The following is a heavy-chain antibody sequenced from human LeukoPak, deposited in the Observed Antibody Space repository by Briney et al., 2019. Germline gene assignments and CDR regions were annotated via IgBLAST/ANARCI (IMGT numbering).Heavy chain of an antibody. V-gene: IGHV3-53*05. D-gene: IGHD3-22*01. CDR3: ARDKGYYYDSSGSPSVFDP. CDR2: IYSGGST. Sequence: GGSLRLSCAASGFTASSNYMSWVRQAPGKGLEWVSVIYSGGSTYYADSVKGRFTISRDNSKNTLYLQMNSLRPEDTAVYYCARDKGYYYDSSGSPSVFDPWGQGTLVTVSS. J-gene: IGHJ5*02. CDR1: GFTASSNY.